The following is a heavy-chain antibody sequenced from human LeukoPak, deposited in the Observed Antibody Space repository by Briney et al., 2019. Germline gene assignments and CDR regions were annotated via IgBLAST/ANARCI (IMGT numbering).Heavy chain of an antibody. D-gene: IGHD1-1*01. CDR3: APNWNLDY. J-gene: IGHJ4*02. CDR1: GFIFSSYA. V-gene: IGHV3-23*01. Sequence: QAGGSLRLSCAASGFIFSSYAMNWGRQAPGKGLEWVSAISGSGDGTYYADSVKGRFTISRDNSKNMVYLQMNSLKGEDTAIYYCAPNWNLDYWGQGSLVTVSS. CDR2: ISGSGDGT.